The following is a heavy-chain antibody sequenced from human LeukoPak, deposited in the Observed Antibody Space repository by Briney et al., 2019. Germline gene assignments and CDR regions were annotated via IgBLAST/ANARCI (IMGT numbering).Heavy chain of an antibody. J-gene: IGHJ4*02. CDR1: GYTFTGYY. D-gene: IGHD6-6*01. Sequence: ASVKVSCKASGYTFTGYYMHWVRQAPGQGLEWMGWINPNSGGTNYAQKFQGRVTMTRDTPISTAYMELSRLRSDDTAVYYCARDLTSIAARRIFDYWGQGTLVTVSS. CDR2: INPNSGGT. V-gene: IGHV1-2*02. CDR3: ARDLTSIAARRIFDY.